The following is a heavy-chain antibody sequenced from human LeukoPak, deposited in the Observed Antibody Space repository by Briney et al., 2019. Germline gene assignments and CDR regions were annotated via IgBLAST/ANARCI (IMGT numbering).Heavy chain of an antibody. CDR3: ARIVLTPPYGMDV. V-gene: IGHV3-21*01. CDR1: RFTFNSYS. Sequence: GGSLRLSCVASRFTFNSYSMTWVRRAPGRGLEWVSSISFGGGHIFYTDSVKGRFTIFRDDSKNSLYLEMNSLRAEDTAVYFCARIVLTPPYGMDVWGQGTTVTVSS. J-gene: IGHJ6*02. CDR2: ISFGGGHI. D-gene: IGHD2/OR15-2a*01.